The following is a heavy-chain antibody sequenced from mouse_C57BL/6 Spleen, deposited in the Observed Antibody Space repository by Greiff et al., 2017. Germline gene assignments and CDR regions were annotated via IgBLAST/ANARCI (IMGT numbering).Heavy chain of an antibody. CDR3: AREVLEYFDY. V-gene: IGHV5-4*01. J-gene: IGHJ2*01. D-gene: IGHD1-1*01. CDR2: ISDGGSYT. CDR1: GFTFSSYA. Sequence: DVKLVESGGGLVKPGGSLKLSCAASGFTFSSYAMSWVRQTPEQRLEWVATISDGGSYTYYPANVKGRFTISRDNAKNNLYLQMSHLKSEDTAMYYCAREVLEYFDYWGQGTTLTVSS.